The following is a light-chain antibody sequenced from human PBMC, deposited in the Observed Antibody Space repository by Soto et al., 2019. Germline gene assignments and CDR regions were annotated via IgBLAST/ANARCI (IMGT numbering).Light chain of an antibody. V-gene: IGLV1-40*01. J-gene: IGLJ1*01. CDR3: QSYDSSLSVHV. Sequence: QSVLTQPPSVSGAPGQRVTISCTGSSSNIGAGYDVHWYQQLPGTAPKLLIYGNSNRPSGVPDRLSGSKSGTSATLAITELQAEDEADYYCQSYDSSLSVHVFGTGTKVTVL. CDR1: SSNIGAGYD. CDR2: GNS.